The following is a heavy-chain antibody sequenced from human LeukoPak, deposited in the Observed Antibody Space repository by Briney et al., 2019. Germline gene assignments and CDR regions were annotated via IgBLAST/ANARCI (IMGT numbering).Heavy chain of an antibody. D-gene: IGHD1-26*01. Sequence: PSETLSLTCTVSGGSISNGGYYWSWLRQHPGKGLEWIGYIYYSGSTYYNPSLKSRVNISVDTSKNQFSLKLNSVTAAGTAVYYCARAPTYSGSHYWGQGTLVTVSS. V-gene: IGHV4-31*03. CDR3: ARAPTYSGSHY. CDR1: GGSISNGGYY. CDR2: IYYSGST. J-gene: IGHJ4*02.